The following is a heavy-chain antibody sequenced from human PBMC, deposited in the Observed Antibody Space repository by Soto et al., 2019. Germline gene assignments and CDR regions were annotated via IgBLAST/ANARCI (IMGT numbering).Heavy chain of an antibody. D-gene: IGHD2-8*01. Sequence: AGGSLRLSCAASGFTFSSYDMHWVRQATGKGLEWVSAIGTAGDPYYPGSVKGRFTISRENAKNSLYLQMNSLRAGDTAVYYCARVSRYCTNGVCYGYYYGMDVWGQGTTVTVSS. CDR1: GFTFSSYD. CDR3: ARVSRYCTNGVCYGYYYGMDV. CDR2: IGTAGDP. V-gene: IGHV3-13*05. J-gene: IGHJ6*02.